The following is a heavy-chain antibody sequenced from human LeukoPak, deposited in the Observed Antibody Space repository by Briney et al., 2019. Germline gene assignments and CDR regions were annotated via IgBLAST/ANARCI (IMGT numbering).Heavy chain of an antibody. CDR2: ISAYNGNT. Sequence: GASVKVSCKASGYTFTSYGISWVRQAPGQGLEWMGWISAYNGNTNYAQKLQGTVTMTTDTSTSTAYMELRSLRSDDMAVYYCAREGYCSSTSCYTRYYYYGMDVWGQGTTVTVPS. V-gene: IGHV1-18*03. CDR1: GYTFTSYG. J-gene: IGHJ6*02. D-gene: IGHD2-2*02. CDR3: AREGYCSSTSCYTRYYYYGMDV.